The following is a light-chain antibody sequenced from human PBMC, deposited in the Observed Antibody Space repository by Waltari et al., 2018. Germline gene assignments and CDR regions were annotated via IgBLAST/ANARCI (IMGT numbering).Light chain of an antibody. CDR1: QSVSSN. Sequence: EIVMTQSPATLSVSPGERAPLSCRASQSVSSNLAWFQQKPGQAPRLLIYGASTRATGIPARFSGSGPGTEFTLTISSLQSEDFAVYYCQQYNNRPLTFGGGTKVEIK. V-gene: IGKV3-15*01. CDR3: QQYNNRPLT. J-gene: IGKJ4*01. CDR2: GAS.